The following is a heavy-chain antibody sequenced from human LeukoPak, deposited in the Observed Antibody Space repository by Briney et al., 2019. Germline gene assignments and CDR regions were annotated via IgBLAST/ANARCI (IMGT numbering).Heavy chain of an antibody. CDR2: IKGDGTAT. CDR1: GFTFTNYW. J-gene: IGHJ4*02. V-gene: IGHV3-74*01. Sequence: PGGSLRLSCAASGFTFTNYWIYWVRQVPGKGLEWVSWIKGDGTATGFADSVKGRFTGSRDNAKNTMYLQMNSLRADDTAVYYCARDGLWERVDLDCRGQGALVTVSS. D-gene: IGHD1-26*01. CDR3: ARDGLWERVDLDC.